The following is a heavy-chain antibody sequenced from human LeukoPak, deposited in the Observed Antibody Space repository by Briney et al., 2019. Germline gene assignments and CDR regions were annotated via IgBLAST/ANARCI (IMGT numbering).Heavy chain of an antibody. CDR2: INPNSGGT. D-gene: IGHD1-26*01. V-gene: IGHV1-2*02. Sequence: GASVKVSCKASGYTFTGYYMHWVRQAPGQGLEWMGWINPNSGGTNYAQKFQGRVTMTRDTSISTAYMELSRLRSDDTAVYYCARCREWELTTFDYWGQGTLVTDSS. CDR3: ARCREWELTTFDY. J-gene: IGHJ4*02. CDR1: GYTFTGYY.